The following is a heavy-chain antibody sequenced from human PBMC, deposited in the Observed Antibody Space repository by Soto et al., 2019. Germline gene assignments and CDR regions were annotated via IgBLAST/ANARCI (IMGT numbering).Heavy chain of an antibody. CDR2: ISGSGSTI. J-gene: IGHJ4*02. CDR3: EREGPVPPDYFWDY. V-gene: IGHV3-48*02. D-gene: IGHD3-16*01. CDR1: GFPVSTYT. Sequence: PGLSLRLSCAPSGFPVSTYTMNLVLQAPGKGLEWVAYISGSGSTIYYADSVKGRFTTSRDNAKNSRYLQMNSLRDEDTALYYCEREGPVPPDYFWDYWGQGTLVTVSS.